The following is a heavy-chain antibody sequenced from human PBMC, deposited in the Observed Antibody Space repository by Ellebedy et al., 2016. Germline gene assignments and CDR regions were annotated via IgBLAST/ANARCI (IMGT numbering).Heavy chain of an antibody. V-gene: IGHV4-59*01. CDR2: IYYSGST. CDR3: ARIYSRGVTRYYFDY. D-gene: IGHD3-10*01. CDR1: GGSISSYY. J-gene: IGHJ4*02. Sequence: SETLSLXXTVSGGSISSYYWSWIRQPPGKGLEWIGYIYYSGSTNYNPSLKSRVTISVDTSKNQFSLKLSSVTAADTAVYYCARIYSRGVTRYYFDYWGQGTLVTVSS.